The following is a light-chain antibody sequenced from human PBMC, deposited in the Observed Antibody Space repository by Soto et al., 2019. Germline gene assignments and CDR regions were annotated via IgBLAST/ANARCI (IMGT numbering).Light chain of an antibody. CDR2: AAS. Sequence: QLPQSPPSLSASVGDRDTITCRASQAISSYLAWYQQKPGKAPNLLIYAASTLQSGVPSRFSGSGSGTDFTLTISSLQPEDFATYFCQQLNSYPLTFGGGTKVDIK. CDR3: QQLNSYPLT. V-gene: IGKV1-9*01. CDR1: QAISSY. J-gene: IGKJ4*01.